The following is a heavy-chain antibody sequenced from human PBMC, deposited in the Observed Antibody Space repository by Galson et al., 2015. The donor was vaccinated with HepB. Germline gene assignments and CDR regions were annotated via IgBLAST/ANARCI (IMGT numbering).Heavy chain of an antibody. CDR1: GFTFRDFY. J-gene: IGHJ6*02. V-gene: IGHV3-11*01. CDR3: ARHVEYCSNGTCYFGMDV. CDR2: ISSGGTIT. D-gene: IGHD2-8*01. Sequence: SLRLSCAASGFTFRDFYMSWVRQAPGKGLEYISYISSGGTITFYGDSVKGRFTVPRDNAKKSVHLQVNRLTGDDTAVYYCARHVEYCSNGTCYFGMDVWGQGTTVTVSS.